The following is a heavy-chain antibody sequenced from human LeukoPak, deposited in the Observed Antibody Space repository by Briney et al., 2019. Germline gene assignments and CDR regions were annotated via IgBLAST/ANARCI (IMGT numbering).Heavy chain of an antibody. D-gene: IGHD4-23*01. V-gene: IGHV4-31*03. Sequence: PSETLSLTCNVSGGSISSGGYYWSWVRQHPGKGLEWIGYIYYSGSTYYNPSLKSRVTISVDTSKNQFSLKLSSVTAADTAVYYCARARDYGGNLDCFDYWGQGTLVTVSS. CDR2: IYYSGST. CDR1: GGSISSGGYY. CDR3: ARARDYGGNLDCFDY. J-gene: IGHJ4*02.